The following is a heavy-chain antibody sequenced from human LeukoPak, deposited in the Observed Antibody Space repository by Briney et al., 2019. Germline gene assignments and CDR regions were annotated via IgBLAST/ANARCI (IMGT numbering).Heavy chain of an antibody. J-gene: IGHJ4*02. V-gene: IGHV1-8*02. D-gene: IGHD6-13*01. CDR3: ARFGSSWYSGTDY. Sequence: ASVKVSCKASGYTFTSYGISWVRQATGQGLEWMGWMNPNSGNTGYAQKFQGRVTMTRNTSISTAYMELSSLRSEDTAVYYCARFGSSWYSGTDYWGQGTLVTVSS. CDR1: GYTFTSYG. CDR2: MNPNSGNT.